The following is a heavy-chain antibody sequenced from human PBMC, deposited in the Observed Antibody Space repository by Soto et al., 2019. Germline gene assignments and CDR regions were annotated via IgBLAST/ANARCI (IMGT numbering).Heavy chain of an antibody. J-gene: IGHJ6*02. D-gene: IGHD3-16*02. V-gene: IGHV3-30*18. CDR1: GFTFSSYG. CDR2: ISYDGSNK. CDR3: AKDSGALRLGELSLLDGMDV. Sequence: PGGSLRLSCAASGFTFSSYGMHWVRQAPGKGLEWVAVISYDGSNKYYADSVKGRFTISRDNSKNTLYLQMNSLRAEDTAVYYCAKDSGALRLGELSLLDGMDVWGQGTTVTVSS.